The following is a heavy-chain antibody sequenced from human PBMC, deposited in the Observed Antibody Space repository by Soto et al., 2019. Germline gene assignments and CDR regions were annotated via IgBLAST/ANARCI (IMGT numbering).Heavy chain of an antibody. CDR2: MRSKVAGGTP. D-gene: IGHD1-26*01. J-gene: IGHJ4*02. Sequence: EVQLVESGGGLVEPGGSLRLSCAASGFTFSNVWMNWVRQAPGKGLEWVGRMRSKVAGGTPAYAAPVTGTFTISTDDSKNTLYLQMNSLKSEDTAVYYFIVGGDFDYWGQGTLVTVSS. CDR3: IVGGDFDY. CDR1: GFTFSNVW. V-gene: IGHV3-15*01.